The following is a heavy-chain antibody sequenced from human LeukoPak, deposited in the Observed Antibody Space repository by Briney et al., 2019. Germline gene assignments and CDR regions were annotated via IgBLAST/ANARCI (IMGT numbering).Heavy chain of an antibody. V-gene: IGHV3-15*01. Sequence: GGSLRLSCAASGFTFSSAWMTWVRQAPGKGLEWVGRIKSNTDGGTVDYAAPVKGRFTISRDDSKNTLYLEINNLKAEDTAVYYCSRRRSGFLDYWGRGTLVTVSS. J-gene: IGHJ4*02. D-gene: IGHD3-22*01. CDR2: IKSNTDGGTV. CDR3: SRRRSGFLDY. CDR1: GFTFSSAW.